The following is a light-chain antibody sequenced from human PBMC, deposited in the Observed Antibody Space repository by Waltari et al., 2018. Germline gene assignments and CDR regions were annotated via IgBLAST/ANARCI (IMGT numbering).Light chain of an antibody. CDR2: DVT. V-gene: IGLV2-11*01. Sequence: QSALTQPRSVSGSPGQSVTISCTGTSSDVGGYDYVSWYQQHPGKAPKLIIYDVTKRPAGVPDRFAGSKSGEPASLTISGLQAEDETDYYCCSYAGSYNVIFGGGTKLTVL. CDR1: SSDVGGYDY. CDR3: CSYAGSYNVI. J-gene: IGLJ2*01.